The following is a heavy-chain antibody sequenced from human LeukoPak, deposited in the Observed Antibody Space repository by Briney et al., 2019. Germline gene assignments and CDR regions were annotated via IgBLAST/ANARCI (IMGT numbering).Heavy chain of an antibody. Sequence: SETLSLACTVSGGSISSYYWSWIRQPPGKGLEWIGYIYTSGSTNYTPSLKSRVTISVATSKNQFSLKLSSVTAADTAVYYCVHGSGSYSGWFDPWGQGTLVTVSS. CDR3: VHGSGSYSGWFDP. CDR2: IYTSGST. D-gene: IGHD1-26*01. CDR1: GGSISSYY. J-gene: IGHJ5*02. V-gene: IGHV4-4*09.